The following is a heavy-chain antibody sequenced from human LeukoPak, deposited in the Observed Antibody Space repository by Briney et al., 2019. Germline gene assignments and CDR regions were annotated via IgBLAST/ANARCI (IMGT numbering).Heavy chain of an antibody. J-gene: IGHJ4*02. Sequence: GGSLRLSWAASGITVSSNYMSWVRQAPGKGLEWVSVIYSGGSTYYADSVKSRFTISRDNSKNTLYLQMISLRAEDTAVYYCARAVCYYDSSGYYRFYFDYWGQGTLVTVSS. V-gene: IGHV3-66*01. CDR3: ARAVCYYDSSGYYRFYFDY. CDR2: IYSGGST. CDR1: GITVSSNY. D-gene: IGHD3-22*01.